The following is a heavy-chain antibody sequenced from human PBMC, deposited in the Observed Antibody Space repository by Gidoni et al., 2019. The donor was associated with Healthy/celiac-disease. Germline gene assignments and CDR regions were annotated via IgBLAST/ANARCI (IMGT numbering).Heavy chain of an antibody. Sequence: QVQLVQSGAEVKKPGASVKVSCKASGYTFTSYSMHWVRQAPGQGLEWMGIINPSGGSTSYAQKFQGRVTMTRDTSTSTVYMELSSLRSEDTAVYYCARDRRHYYDSSGIYFDYWGQGTLVTVSS. CDR3: ARDRRHYYDSSGIYFDY. D-gene: IGHD3-22*01. CDR2: INPSGGST. CDR1: GYTFTSYS. J-gene: IGHJ4*02. V-gene: IGHV1-46*01.